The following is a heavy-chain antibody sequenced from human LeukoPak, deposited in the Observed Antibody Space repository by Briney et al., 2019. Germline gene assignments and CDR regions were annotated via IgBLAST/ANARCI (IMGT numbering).Heavy chain of an antibody. CDR2: INHSGST. D-gene: IGHD3-9*01. V-gene: IGHV4-34*01. Sequence: SETLSLTCAVYGGSFSGYYWSWIRQPPGKGLEWIGEINHSGSTNYNPSLKSRVTISVDTSKNQFSLKLSSVTAADTVFFKQKTAYDILTGGYYFDYWGQGTLVTVSS. CDR3: KTAYDILTGGYYFDY. J-gene: IGHJ4*02. CDR1: GGSFSGYY.